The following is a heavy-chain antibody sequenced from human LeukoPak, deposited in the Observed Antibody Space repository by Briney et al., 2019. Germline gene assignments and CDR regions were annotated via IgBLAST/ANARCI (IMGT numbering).Heavy chain of an antibody. V-gene: IGHV1-2*02. Sequence: AAVQVSCKASGFTFRGYYMHWVRQAPGQGLEWMGWINPNSGGTNYAQKFQGRVTMTRDTSISTAYMGLSRVRSEDTAVYYCARDLDFWSGPTFDYWGQGTLVTVSS. CDR2: INPNSGGT. CDR1: GFTFRGYY. J-gene: IGHJ4*02. CDR3: ARDLDFWSGPTFDY. D-gene: IGHD3-3*01.